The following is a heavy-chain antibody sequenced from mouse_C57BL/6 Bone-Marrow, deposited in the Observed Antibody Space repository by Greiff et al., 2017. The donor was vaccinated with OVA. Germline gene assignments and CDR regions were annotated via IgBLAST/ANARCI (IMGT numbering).Heavy chain of an antibody. CDR3: ARGWLLPFAY. V-gene: IGHV1-50*01. CDR2: IDPSDSYT. Sequence: QVHVKQPGAELVKPGASVKLSCKASGYTFTSYWMQWVKQRPGQGLEWIGEIDPSDSYTNYNQKFKGKATLTVDTSSSTAYMQLSSLTSEDSAVYYCARGWLLPFAYWGQGTLVTVSA. J-gene: IGHJ3*01. D-gene: IGHD2-3*01. CDR1: GYTFTSYW.